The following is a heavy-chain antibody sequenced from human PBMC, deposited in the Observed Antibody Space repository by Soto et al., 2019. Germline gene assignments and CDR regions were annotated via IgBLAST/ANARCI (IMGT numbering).Heavy chain of an antibody. J-gene: IGHJ4*02. V-gene: IGHV3-21*01. Sequence: EVQLVESGGGLVKPGGSLRLSCAASGFTFSSYSMNWVRQAPGKGLEWVSSISSSSSYIYYADSVKGRFTISRDNAKNSLYLQMNSLRAEDTAVYYCARDTTFVAVAGDFDYWGQGTLVTVSS. CDR1: GFTFSSYS. CDR2: ISSSSSYI. D-gene: IGHD6-19*01. CDR3: ARDTTFVAVAGDFDY.